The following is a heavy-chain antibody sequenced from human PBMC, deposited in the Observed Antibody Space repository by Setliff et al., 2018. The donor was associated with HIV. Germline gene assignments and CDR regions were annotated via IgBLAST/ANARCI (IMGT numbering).Heavy chain of an antibody. Sequence: PGGSLRLSCAASGFTFSSYAITWVRQAPGKGLEWVSAISGSGDSTFYADSVQGRFTISRDNSKNTLYLQMNSLRAEDTAVYYCARDWNGDGRSIDSWGQGTLVTVSS. CDR1: GFTFSSYA. CDR3: ARDWNGDGRSIDS. D-gene: IGHD1-1*01. J-gene: IGHJ5*01. CDR2: ISGSGDST. V-gene: IGHV3-23*01.